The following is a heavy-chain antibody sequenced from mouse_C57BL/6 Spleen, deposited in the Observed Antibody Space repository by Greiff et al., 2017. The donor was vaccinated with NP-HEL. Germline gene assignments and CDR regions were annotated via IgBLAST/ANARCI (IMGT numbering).Heavy chain of an antibody. Sequence: DVHLVESGGGLVQPGGSLSLSCAASGFTFTDYYMSWVRQPPGKALEWLGFIRNKANGYTTEYSASVKGRFTISRDNSQSILYLQMNALRAEDSATYYCARALITGYFDYWGQGTTLTVSS. V-gene: IGHV7-3*01. D-gene: IGHD1-3*01. CDR1: GFTFTDYY. CDR2: IRNKANGYTT. CDR3: ARALITGYFDY. J-gene: IGHJ2*01.